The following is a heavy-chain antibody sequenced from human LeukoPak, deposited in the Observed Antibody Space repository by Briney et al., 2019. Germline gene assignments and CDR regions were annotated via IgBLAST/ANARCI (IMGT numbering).Heavy chain of an antibody. V-gene: IGHV3-23*01. Sequence: GGSLRLSCAASGFTFNSYGMSWVRQAPGKGLEWVSGISGRGGSTYYADSVKGRFTISRDNSKNTLYLQMNSLRAEDTAVYYCAREIEYSSSPDYYYYYMDVWGKGTTVTISS. CDR1: GFTFNSYG. CDR3: AREIEYSSSPDYYYYYMDV. D-gene: IGHD6-6*01. CDR2: ISGRGGST. J-gene: IGHJ6*03.